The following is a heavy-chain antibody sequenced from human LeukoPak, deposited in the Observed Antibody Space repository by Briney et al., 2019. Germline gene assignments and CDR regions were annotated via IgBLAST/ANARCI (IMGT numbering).Heavy chain of an antibody. CDR1: GFTFSSYA. CDR3: TTDLGPYYYDSSGYWGNDY. CDR2: ISGSGGST. D-gene: IGHD3-22*01. J-gene: IGHJ4*02. V-gene: IGHV3-23*01. Sequence: GGSLRLSCAASGFTFSSYAMSWVRQAPGKGLEWVSAISGSGGSTYYADSVKGRFTISRDNSKNTLYLQMNSLRAEDTAVYYCTTDLGPYYYDSSGYWGNDYWGQGTLVTVSS.